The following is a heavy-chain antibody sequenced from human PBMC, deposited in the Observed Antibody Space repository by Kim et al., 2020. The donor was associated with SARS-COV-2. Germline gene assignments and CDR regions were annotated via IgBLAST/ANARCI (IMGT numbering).Heavy chain of an antibody. V-gene: IGHV4-59*13. Sequence: SETLSLTCTVSGGSISSYDWSWIRQPPGKGLEWIGYIYYSGSTNYNPSLKSRVTISVDTSKNQFSLKLSSVTAADTAVDYCARDERDSSGWANWFDPWGQGTLVTVSS. D-gene: IGHD6-19*01. CDR2: IYYSGST. CDR1: GGSISSYD. CDR3: ARDERDSSGWANWFDP. J-gene: IGHJ5*02.